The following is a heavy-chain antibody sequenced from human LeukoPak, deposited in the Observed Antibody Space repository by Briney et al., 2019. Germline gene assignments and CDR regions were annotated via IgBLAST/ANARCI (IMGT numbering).Heavy chain of an antibody. V-gene: IGHV3-30*03. CDR3: GRGASHMVRGVYYGMDV. J-gene: IGHJ6*02. CDR2: ISHDGGIK. CDR1: GFIFSNYG. Sequence: GRSLRLSCAASGFIFSNYGMHWVRQAPGKGLEWVAVISHDGGIKYYADSVKGRFSISRDNSKNTLYQQMNSLRTEDTALYYCGRGASHMVRGVYYGMDVWGQGTTVTVSS. D-gene: IGHD3-10*01.